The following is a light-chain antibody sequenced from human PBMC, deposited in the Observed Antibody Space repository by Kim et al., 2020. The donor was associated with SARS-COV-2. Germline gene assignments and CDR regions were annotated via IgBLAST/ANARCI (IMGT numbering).Light chain of an antibody. CDR2: GAS. V-gene: IGKV3-20*01. CDR1: QTVISNY. Sequence: SPGETATLSCGASQTVISNYLAWYQQKPGQSPRLLIYGASNRATGIPDRFSGSGSGTDFTLTIRRLEPEDSAVYYCQQYVTSPRTFGQGTKVDIK. CDR3: QQYVTSPRT. J-gene: IGKJ1*01.